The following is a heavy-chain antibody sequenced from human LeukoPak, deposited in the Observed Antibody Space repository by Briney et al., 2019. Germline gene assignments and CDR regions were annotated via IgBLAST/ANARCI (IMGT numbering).Heavy chain of an antibody. D-gene: IGHD2-8*01. CDR3: ARDPPAVLIDTYG. V-gene: IGHV3-66*01. Sequence: GGSLRLSCTASGFIVTSNYINWVRQAPGKGLEWVSLVYSGGSTYYADSVKGRFTISRDNSKNMVYLQMNSLRAEDTAMYYCARDPPAVLIDTYGWGQGTLVTVSS. CDR1: GFIVTSNY. J-gene: IGHJ4*02. CDR2: VYSGGST.